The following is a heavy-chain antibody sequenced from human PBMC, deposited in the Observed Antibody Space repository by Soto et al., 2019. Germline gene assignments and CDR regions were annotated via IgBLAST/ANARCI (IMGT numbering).Heavy chain of an antibody. J-gene: IGHJ4*02. CDR1: GGTFSSYA. V-gene: IGHV1-69*06. CDR3: ARSGGYSYGFTCYFDY. CDR2: IIPIFGTA. D-gene: IGHD5-18*01. Sequence: QVQLVQSGAEVKKPGSSVKVSCKASGGTFSSYAISWVRQAPGQGLEWMGGIIPIFGTANYAKKFQGRVTITADKSTSTAYMELSSLRSEDTAVYYCARSGGYSYGFTCYFDYWGQGTLVTVSS.